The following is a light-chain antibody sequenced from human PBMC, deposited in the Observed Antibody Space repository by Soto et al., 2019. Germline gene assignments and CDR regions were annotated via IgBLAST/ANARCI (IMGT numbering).Light chain of an antibody. CDR2: AAS. V-gene: IGKV1-8*01. CDR3: QQYYSYPLT. Sequence: AIRMTQSPSSFSASTGDRFTITCRASQGISSYLSWYEQKPGKAPKLLXYAASTLQSGVPSRCRGSGSGTDFTLTISCLQSEDFETYYCQQYYSYPLTFGGGTKVDIK. J-gene: IGKJ4*01. CDR1: QGISSY.